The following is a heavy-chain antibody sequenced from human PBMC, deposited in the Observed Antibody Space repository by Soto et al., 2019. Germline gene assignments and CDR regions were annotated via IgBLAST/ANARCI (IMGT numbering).Heavy chain of an antibody. CDR2: ISSSGSTI. Sequence: PGGSLRLSCAASGFTFSDYYMSWIRQAPGKGLEWVSYISSSGSTIYYADSVKGRFTISRDNAKNSLYLQMNSLRAEDTAVYYCARDMGAYYDFWSGSNDAFDIWGQGTMVTVS. J-gene: IGHJ3*02. D-gene: IGHD3-3*01. V-gene: IGHV3-11*01. CDR3: ARDMGAYYDFWSGSNDAFDI. CDR1: GFTFSDYY.